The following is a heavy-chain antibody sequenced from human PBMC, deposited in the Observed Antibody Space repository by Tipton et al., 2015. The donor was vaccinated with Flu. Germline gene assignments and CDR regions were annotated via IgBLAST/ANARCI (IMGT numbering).Heavy chain of an antibody. CDR2: ASTYNGNT. V-gene: IGHV1-18*01. J-gene: IGHJ4*02. CDR3: VKENYYDSSGYLDY. CDR1: GYTFTSYG. D-gene: IGHD3-22*01. Sequence: QVQLVQSGAEVKKPGASVKVSCKASGYTFTSYGISWVRQAPGQGLEWLGWASTYNGNTNYGQKFQGRVTMTTDTSTSTAYMELRSLRPDDTAVYYCVKENYYDSSGYLDYWGQGTLVTVSS.